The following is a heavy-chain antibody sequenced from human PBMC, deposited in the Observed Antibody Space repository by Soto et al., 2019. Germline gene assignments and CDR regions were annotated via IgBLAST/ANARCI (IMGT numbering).Heavy chain of an antibody. D-gene: IGHD2-21*02. V-gene: IGHV3-23*01. J-gene: IGHJ4*02. CDR3: AKAFPVTVIY. Sequence: PGGSLRLSCAASGFTFSTYAMSWVRQAPGKGLEWVSALSGSGASTYYADSVKGRSSISRDNSKNTLYLQMNSLRAEDTAVYYCAKAFPVTVIYWGQGTMVTV. CDR1: GFTFSTYA. CDR2: LSGSGAST.